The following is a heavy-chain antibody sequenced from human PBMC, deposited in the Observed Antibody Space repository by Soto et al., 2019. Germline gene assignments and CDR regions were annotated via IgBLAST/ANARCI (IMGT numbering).Heavy chain of an antibody. CDR2: ISAAGDP. Sequence: EVQLVESGGGLVQPGGSLRLSCEASGFTFRNYDMHWVRQGTGKGLEWVSGISAAGDPDYADSVEGRFTISRENAQNPFFLQMNSLSVGDTAVYYCARTDRDFYGLDVWGQGTTVIVSS. J-gene: IGHJ6*02. CDR1: GFTFRNYD. CDR3: ARTDRDFYGLDV. V-gene: IGHV3-13*05.